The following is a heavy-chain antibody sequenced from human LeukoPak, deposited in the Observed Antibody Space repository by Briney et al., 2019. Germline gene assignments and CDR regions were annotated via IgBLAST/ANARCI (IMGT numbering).Heavy chain of an antibody. CDR1: GYTFTSYY. V-gene: IGHV1-46*01. CDR3: ARGGRAGTQGGYFDY. CDR2: INPSGGST. D-gene: IGHD1-1*01. J-gene: IGHJ4*02. Sequence: ASVKVSCKASGYTFTSYYMHWVRQAPGQGLEWMGIINPSGGSTSYAQKFQGRVTMTRDMSTSTVYMELSSLRSEDTAVYYCARGGRAGTQGGYFDYWGQGTLVTVSS.